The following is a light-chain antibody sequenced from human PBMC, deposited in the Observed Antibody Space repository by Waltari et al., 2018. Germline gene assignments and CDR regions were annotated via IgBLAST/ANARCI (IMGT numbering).Light chain of an antibody. CDR3: QVWDSGSDHYV. CDR2: DDR. V-gene: IGLV3-21*02. J-gene: IGLJ1*01. CDR1: DIGSKS. Sequence: SYVLTQPPSVSVAPGQTASISCGGNDIGSKSVLWYQQKSGQAPVLVVYDDRYRPSGFPERFSGSNSGKTATLTISRVDAGDEADYYCQVWDSGSDHYVFGPGTKVTVL.